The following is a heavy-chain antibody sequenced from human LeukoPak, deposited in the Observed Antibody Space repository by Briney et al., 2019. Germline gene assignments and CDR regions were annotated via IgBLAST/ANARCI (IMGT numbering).Heavy chain of an antibody. CDR1: GGSISSGDYY. CDR2: IYYSGST. J-gene: IGHJ4*02. CDR3: AREDQYSSSSGDY. V-gene: IGHV4-30-4*08. Sequence: SQTLSLTCTVSGGSISSGDYYWSWIRQPPGKGLEWIGYIYYSGSTYYNPSLKSRVTISVDTSKTQFSLKLSSVTAADTAVYYCAREDQYSSSSGDYWGQGTLVTVSS. D-gene: IGHD6-6*01.